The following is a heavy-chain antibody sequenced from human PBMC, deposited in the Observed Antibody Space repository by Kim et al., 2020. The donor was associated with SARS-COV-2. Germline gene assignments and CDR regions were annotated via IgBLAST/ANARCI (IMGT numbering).Heavy chain of an antibody. D-gene: IGHD3-16*02. CDR3: ARSSLLDFDY. Sequence: GGTNYAQKFQGRVTMTRDTSLSTVYLELTSLRSDDTAVYYCARSSLLDFDYWGQGTLVTVSS. CDR2: GGT. V-gene: IGHV1-2*02. J-gene: IGHJ4*02.